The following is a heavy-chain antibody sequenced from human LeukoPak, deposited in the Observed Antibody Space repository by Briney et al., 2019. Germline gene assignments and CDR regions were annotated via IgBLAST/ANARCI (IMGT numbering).Heavy chain of an antibody. J-gene: IGHJ5*02. Sequence: ASVKVSCKASGYTFTGYYMHWVRQAPGQGLEWMGRINPNSGGTNYAQRFQGRVTMTRDTSISTAYMELSRLRSDDTAVYYCAREFLAATGALINWFDPWGQGTLVTVSS. CDR3: AREFLAATGALINWFDP. CDR1: GYTFTGYY. V-gene: IGHV1-2*06. D-gene: IGHD6-13*01. CDR2: INPNSGGT.